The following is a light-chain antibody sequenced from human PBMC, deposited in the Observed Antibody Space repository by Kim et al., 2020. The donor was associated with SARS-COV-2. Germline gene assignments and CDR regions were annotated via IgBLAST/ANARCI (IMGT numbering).Light chain of an antibody. J-gene: IGKJ3*01. Sequence: PASTSSRSSQSRVYGDGNIYLNWFHQRPGQSPRRLIYKVSTRDSGIPDRFSGSGSGTDFTLQISRVEAEDVGVYYCMKGTHWPFSFGPGTKVDIK. V-gene: IGKV2-30*01. CDR2: KVS. CDR3: MKGTHWPFS. CDR1: QSRVYGDGNIY.